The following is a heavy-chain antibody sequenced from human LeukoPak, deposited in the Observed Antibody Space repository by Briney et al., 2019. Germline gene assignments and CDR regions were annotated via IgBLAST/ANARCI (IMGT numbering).Heavy chain of an antibody. CDR3: ARDCSSTSCPDHYGMDV. V-gene: IGHV1-18*04. CDR2: ISAYNGNT. D-gene: IGHD2-2*01. J-gene: IGHJ6*04. CDR1: GYTFTSYG. Sequence: ASVTVSCKASGYTFTSYGISWVRQGPGQGLEWMGWISAYNGNTNYAQKLKGRVTMTTDTSTSTAYMELRSLRSDDTAVYYCARDCSSTSCPDHYGMDVWGKGTTVTVSS.